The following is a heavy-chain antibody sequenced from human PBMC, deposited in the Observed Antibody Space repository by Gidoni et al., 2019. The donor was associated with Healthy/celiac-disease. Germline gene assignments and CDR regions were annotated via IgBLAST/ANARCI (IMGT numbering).Heavy chain of an antibody. D-gene: IGHD2-8*02. Sequence: QVQLQQWGAGLLKPSETLSLTCAVYGGSFTGYSWSWIRQPPGKGLEWIGEINHSGSTNYNPSLKSRVTISVDTSKNQFSLKLSSVTAADTAVYYCARVSVLGYYYYYAMDVWGQGTTVTVSS. CDR1: GGSFTGYS. CDR2: INHSGST. V-gene: IGHV4-34*01. J-gene: IGHJ6*02. CDR3: ARVSVLGYYYYYAMDV.